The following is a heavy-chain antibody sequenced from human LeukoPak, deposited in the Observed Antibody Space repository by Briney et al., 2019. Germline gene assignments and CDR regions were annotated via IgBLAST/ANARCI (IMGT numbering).Heavy chain of an antibody. CDR2: IRSKAYGGTT. CDR3: TTSPPRATVTTD. Sequence: GGSLRLSCTASGFTFGDYAMSWVRQAPGKGLEWVGFIRSKAYGGTTEYAASMKGRFTISRDDSKNTLYLQMNSLKTEDTAVYYCTTSPPRATVTTDWGQGTLVTVSS. D-gene: IGHD4-17*01. CDR1: GFTFGDYA. V-gene: IGHV3-49*04. J-gene: IGHJ4*02.